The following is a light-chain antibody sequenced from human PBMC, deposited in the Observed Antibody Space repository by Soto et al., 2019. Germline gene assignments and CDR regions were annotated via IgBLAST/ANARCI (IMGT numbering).Light chain of an antibody. J-gene: IGLJ3*02. V-gene: IGLV2-14*01. CDR3: SSYTTSSNWV. CDR1: GSDIGNYNY. Sequence: QSALTQPPSASGSPGQSVTISCIGTGSDIGNYNYVSWYQHHPGKAPKLMIYEASNRPPGVSSRFSGSKSGNTASLTISGLQAEDEADYYCSSYTTSSNWVFGGGTKVTVL. CDR2: EAS.